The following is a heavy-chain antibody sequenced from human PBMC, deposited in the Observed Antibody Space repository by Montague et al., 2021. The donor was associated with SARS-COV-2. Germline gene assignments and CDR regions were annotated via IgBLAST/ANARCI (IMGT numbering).Heavy chain of an antibody. CDR2: IYTSGST. V-gene: IGHV4-61*02. CDR3: ARAGFWSGYRYFDY. D-gene: IGHD3-3*01. Sequence: TLSLTCTVSGGSISSGSYYWSWIRQPAGKGLEWIGRIYTSGSTNYNPSLKSRVTISVDTSKNQFSLKLSSVTAADTAVYYCARAGFWSGYRYFDYWGQGTLVTVSS. CDR1: GGSISSGSYY. J-gene: IGHJ4*02.